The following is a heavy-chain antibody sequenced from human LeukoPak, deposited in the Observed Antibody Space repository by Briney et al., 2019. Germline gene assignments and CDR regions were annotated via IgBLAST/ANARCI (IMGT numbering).Heavy chain of an antibody. CDR3: ATARVITMVRGAIEDY. Sequence: GGSLRLSCAASGFTFSSYSMNWVRQAPGKGLEWVSSISSSSSYIYYADSVKGRFTISRDNAKNSLYLQMNSLRAEDTAVYYCATARVITMVRGAIEDYWGQGTLVTVSS. D-gene: IGHD3-10*01. CDR2: ISSSSSYI. J-gene: IGHJ4*02. CDR1: GFTFSSYS. V-gene: IGHV3-21*01.